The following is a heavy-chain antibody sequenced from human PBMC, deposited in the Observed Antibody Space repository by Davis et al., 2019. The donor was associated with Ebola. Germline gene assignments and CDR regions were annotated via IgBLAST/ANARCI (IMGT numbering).Heavy chain of an antibody. CDR2: IWYDGSNK. J-gene: IGHJ4*02. CDR1: GFTFSNYG. V-gene: IGHV3-33*03. D-gene: IGHD2-15*01. CDR3: AKDRVVDYFDY. Sequence: GESLKISCAASGFTFSNYGMHWVRQAPGKGLEWVAVIWYDGSNKYYADSVKGRFTISRDNAKNTLYLQMNSLRAEDTAVYYCAKDRVVDYFDYWGQGTLVTVSS.